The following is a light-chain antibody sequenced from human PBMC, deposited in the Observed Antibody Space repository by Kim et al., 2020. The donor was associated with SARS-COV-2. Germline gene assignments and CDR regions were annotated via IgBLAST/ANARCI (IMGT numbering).Light chain of an antibody. V-gene: IGKV3-20*01. J-gene: IGKJ1*01. CDR2: GAS. CDR3: QQYGSSPRT. Sequence: SPGERATLSCTASQSISSSYLAWYQQKPGQAPRLLIYGASIRATGIPDRFSGSGSGTDFTLTISRLEAEDFAVYYCQQYGSSPRTFGQGTKVDIK. CDR1: QSISSSY.